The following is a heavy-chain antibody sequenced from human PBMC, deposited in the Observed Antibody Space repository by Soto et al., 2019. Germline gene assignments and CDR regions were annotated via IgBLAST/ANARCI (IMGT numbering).Heavy chain of an antibody. Sequence: GESLKISCKGSGYSFTSYWIGWVRQMPGKGLEWMGIIYPGDSDTRYSPSFQGQVTISADKSISTGYLQWSSLKASDTAMYYCARHARGPAPGFHNWFDPCGQGTLVTVSS. CDR3: ARHARGPAPGFHNWFDP. J-gene: IGHJ5*02. D-gene: IGHD2-2*01. CDR2: IYPGDSDT. CDR1: GYSFTSYW. V-gene: IGHV5-51*01.